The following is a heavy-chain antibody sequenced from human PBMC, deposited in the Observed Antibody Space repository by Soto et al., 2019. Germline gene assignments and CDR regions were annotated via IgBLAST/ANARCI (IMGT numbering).Heavy chain of an antibody. D-gene: IGHD4-17*01. CDR2: IYYRGST. CDR3: VRLRLRGDAFDI. Sequence: QLQLQESGPGLVKPSETLSLTCTVSGGSISSSSYYWGWIRQPPGKGLGWIGSIYYRGSTYYNPSIKSRVTIPVDTSKNQFSLKLSSVTAADTAVYYCVRLRLRGDAFDIWGQGTMVTVSS. J-gene: IGHJ3*02. V-gene: IGHV4-39*01. CDR1: GGSISSSSYY.